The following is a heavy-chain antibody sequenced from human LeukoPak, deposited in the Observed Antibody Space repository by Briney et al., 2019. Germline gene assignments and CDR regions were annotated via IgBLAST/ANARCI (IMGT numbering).Heavy chain of an antibody. D-gene: IGHD3-10*01. CDR3: ARDQVRGWFGETYNWFDP. CDR1: GYTFTGYY. V-gene: IGHV1-2*02. Sequence: ASVKVSCKASGYTFTGYYMHWVRQAPGQGLEWMGWINPNSGGTNYAQKFQGRVTMTRDTSISTAYMELSRLRSDDTAVYYCARDQVRGWFGETYNWFDPWGQGTLVTVSS. CDR2: INPNSGGT. J-gene: IGHJ5*02.